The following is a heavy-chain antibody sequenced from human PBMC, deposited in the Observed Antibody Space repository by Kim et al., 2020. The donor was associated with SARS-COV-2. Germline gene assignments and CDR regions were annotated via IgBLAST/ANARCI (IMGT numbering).Heavy chain of an antibody. CDR2: IYYTGST. CDR1: GASVSSGSYY. CDR3: ARMTLQDYYDNCGYYGD. V-gene: IGHV4-61*01. Sequence: SETLSLTCTVSGASVSSGSYYWSWIRQPPGKAVELIGYIYYTGSTYYNPSLNSRLSVSVDTSKNQFSLKLTSVTAADTATYYCARMTLQDYYDNCGYYGDWGQGTRVTVSS. J-gene: IGHJ4*02. D-gene: IGHD3-22*01.